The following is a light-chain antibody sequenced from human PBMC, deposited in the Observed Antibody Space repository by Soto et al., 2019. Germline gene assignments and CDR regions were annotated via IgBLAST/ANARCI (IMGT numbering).Light chain of an antibody. V-gene: IGKV3-20*01. Sequence: EIVMSQSPGTLSLSPGERATLSCRASQSVTSSYLAWYQQKPGRAPRLVIHGASSRATGIPDRFSGSGSGTDFTLTISGLEPEDIAVYYCQQYGSSPVTFGPGTKVDIK. CDR1: QSVTSSY. CDR3: QQYGSSPVT. J-gene: IGKJ3*01. CDR2: GAS.